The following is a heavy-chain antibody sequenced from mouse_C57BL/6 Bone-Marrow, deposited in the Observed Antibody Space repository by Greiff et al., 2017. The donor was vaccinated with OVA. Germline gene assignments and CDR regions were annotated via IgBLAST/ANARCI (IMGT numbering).Heavy chain of an antibody. CDR2: IHPNSGST. CDR3: ARRGTAPYAMGY. CDR1: GYTFTSYW. V-gene: IGHV1-64*01. J-gene: IGHJ4*01. D-gene: IGHD3-3*01. Sequence: QVQLQQPGAELVKPGASVKLSCKASGYTFTSYWMHWVKQRPGQGLEWIGMIHPNSGSTNYNEKFKSKATLTVDKSSSTAYMQLSSLTSEDSAVYYCARRGTAPYAMGYWGQGTSVTVSS.